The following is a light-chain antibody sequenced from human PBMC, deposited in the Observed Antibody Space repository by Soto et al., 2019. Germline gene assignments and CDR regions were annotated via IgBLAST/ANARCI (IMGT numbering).Light chain of an antibody. Sequence: EIVLTQSPGTLSLSPGERATLSCRASQSVSRNYLAWYQQKPGQAPRLLIYGASSRATGIPVRFSGSGSGTDFTLTISRLEPEDFAVYYCQQYGSSPYTFGQGTKLAIQ. CDR3: QQYGSSPYT. J-gene: IGKJ2*01. CDR2: GAS. V-gene: IGKV3-20*01. CDR1: QSVSRNY.